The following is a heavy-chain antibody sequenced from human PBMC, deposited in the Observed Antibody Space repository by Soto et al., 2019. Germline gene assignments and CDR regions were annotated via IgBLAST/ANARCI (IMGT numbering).Heavy chain of an antibody. D-gene: IGHD6-19*01. Sequence: EVQLVESGGGLVQPGGSLRLSCAASKFTFSNYNMNWVRQAPGKGLEWVSYISSSESTIYYADSVKDRFVIYRDNAENSLYLQMNSLRDEDTAVYYCARRDSSGWDFDYWGQGTLVTVSS. CDR2: ISSSESTI. J-gene: IGHJ4*02. V-gene: IGHV3-48*02. CDR1: KFTFSNYN. CDR3: ARRDSSGWDFDY.